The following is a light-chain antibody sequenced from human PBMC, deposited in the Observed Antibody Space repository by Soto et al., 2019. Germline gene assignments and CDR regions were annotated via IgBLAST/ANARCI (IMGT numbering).Light chain of an antibody. V-gene: IGKV1-27*01. CDR2: AAS. Sequence: DIQMTQSPSSLSASVGDRVTITCRASQGIRNFLAWYQQKPGKVPKLLIYAASTLQSGVPYRFSGSGSGTDFTLTISSQQPEDVATYYCQKYDSAPLTFGGGTKVEIK. CDR3: QKYDSAPLT. CDR1: QGIRNF. J-gene: IGKJ4*01.